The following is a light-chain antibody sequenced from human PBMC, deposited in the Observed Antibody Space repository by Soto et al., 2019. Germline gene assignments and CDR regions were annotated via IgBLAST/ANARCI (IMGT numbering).Light chain of an antibody. V-gene: IGLV1-44*01. CDR2: SSN. Sequence: QSVLTQPPSASGTPGQRVTISCSGSSSNIGSNAINWYQQLPGTAPKLLMHSSNQRPSGVPDRFSGSMSGTSASLAISGLQSEDEADYYCAAWDDGLKGVVFGGGTKLAVL. J-gene: IGLJ2*01. CDR3: AAWDDGLKGVV. CDR1: SSNIGSNA.